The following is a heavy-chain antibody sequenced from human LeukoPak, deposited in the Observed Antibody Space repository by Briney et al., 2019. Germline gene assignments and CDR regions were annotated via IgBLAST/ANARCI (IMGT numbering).Heavy chain of an antibody. CDR2: IYYSAST. Sequence: SETLSLTCTVSGGSISSYYWSWIRQPPGKGLEWIGYIYYSASTNYNPSRKSRLTISVDTSKNQFSLKLSSVTAADTAVYYCARLPNDFWSGRGHFDIWGQGTMVTVSS. CDR3: ARLPNDFWSGRGHFDI. CDR1: GGSISSYY. D-gene: IGHD3-3*01. V-gene: IGHV4-59*01. J-gene: IGHJ3*02.